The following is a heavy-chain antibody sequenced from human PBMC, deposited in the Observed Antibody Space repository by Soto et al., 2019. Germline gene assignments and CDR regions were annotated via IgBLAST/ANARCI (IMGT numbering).Heavy chain of an antibody. D-gene: IGHD3-22*01. CDR1: GFSFSTHW. V-gene: IGHV3-74*01. Sequence: GGSVRLSCAASGFSFSTHWMHWVRQVPEKGLVWVSRINGDGSQTTYADSVRGRLTISRDNAKNTLYLQMNNLRVEDTAVYYCAGDSPHDSTVAGDYWGQGTLVTVSS. CDR2: INGDGSQT. J-gene: IGHJ4*02. CDR3: AGDSPHDSTVAGDY.